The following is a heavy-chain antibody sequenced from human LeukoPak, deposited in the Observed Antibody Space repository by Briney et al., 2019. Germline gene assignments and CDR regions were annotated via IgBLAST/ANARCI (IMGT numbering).Heavy chain of an antibody. CDR3: ARGAHKRDDYGGFFDY. D-gene: IGHD4-23*01. CDR1: GFTFSNYG. Sequence: PGGSLRLSCAASGFTFSNYGVHWVRQAPGKGLEWVAFIRNDGSNKYYADSVKGRFTVSRDNSKTTLYLQMNSLRPEDTAVYYCARGAHKRDDYGGFFDYWGQGTLVTVSS. J-gene: IGHJ4*02. CDR2: IRNDGSNK. V-gene: IGHV3-30*02.